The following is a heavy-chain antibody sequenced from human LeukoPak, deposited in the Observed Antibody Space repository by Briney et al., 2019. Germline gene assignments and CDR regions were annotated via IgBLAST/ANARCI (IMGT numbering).Heavy chain of an antibody. J-gene: IGHJ4*02. CDR2: INHSGST. CDR3: ARRRWLRVYYFDY. D-gene: IGHD5-24*01. Sequence: PSETLSLTCTVSGGSISSSGYYWSWIRQPPGKGLEWIGEINHSGSTNYNPSLKSRVTISVDTSKNQFSLKLSSVTAADTAVYYCARRRWLRVYYFDYWGQGTLVTVSS. V-gene: IGHV4-39*07. CDR1: GGSISSSGYY.